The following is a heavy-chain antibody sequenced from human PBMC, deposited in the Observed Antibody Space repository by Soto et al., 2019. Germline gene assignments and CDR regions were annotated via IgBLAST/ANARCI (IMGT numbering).Heavy chain of an antibody. CDR2: ISSSSSTI. Sequence: GGSLRLPCAASGFTFSSYSMNWVRQAPGKGLEWVSYISSSSSTIYYADSVKGRFTISRDNAKNSLYLQMNSLRDEDTAVYYCARATTVNTFAFDIWGQGTMVTVSS. D-gene: IGHD4-17*01. CDR3: ARATTVNTFAFDI. J-gene: IGHJ3*02. CDR1: GFTFSSYS. V-gene: IGHV3-48*02.